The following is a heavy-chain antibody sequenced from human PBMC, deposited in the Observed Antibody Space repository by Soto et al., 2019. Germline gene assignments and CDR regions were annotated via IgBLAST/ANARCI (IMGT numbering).Heavy chain of an antibody. D-gene: IGHD2-15*01. V-gene: IGHV3-23*01. CDR2: ISGSGGST. Sequence: VQLLESGGGLVQPGGSLRLSCAASGFTFSSYAMSWVRQAPGKGLEWVSAISGSGGSTYYADSVKGRFTISRDNSKNTLYLQMNSLRAEDTAVYYCAKDSVYCSGGSCYSFYYYYYMDVWGKGTTVTVSS. J-gene: IGHJ6*03. CDR1: GFTFSSYA. CDR3: AKDSVYCSGGSCYSFYYYYYMDV.